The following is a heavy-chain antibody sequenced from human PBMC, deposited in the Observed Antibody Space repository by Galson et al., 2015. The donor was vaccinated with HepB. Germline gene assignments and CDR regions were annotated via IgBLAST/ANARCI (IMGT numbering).Heavy chain of an antibody. D-gene: IGHD3-10*01. Sequence: SLRLSCAASGFTFSNAWMSWVRQAPGKGLEWVGRIKSKTDGGTTDYAAPVKGRFTISRDDSKNTLYLQMNSLRAEDTAVYYCAKGASYGSGSYYLYDYWGQGTLVTVSS. J-gene: IGHJ4*02. CDR3: AKGASYGSGSYYLYDY. CDR2: IKSKTDGGTT. V-gene: IGHV3-15*01. CDR1: GFTFSNAW.